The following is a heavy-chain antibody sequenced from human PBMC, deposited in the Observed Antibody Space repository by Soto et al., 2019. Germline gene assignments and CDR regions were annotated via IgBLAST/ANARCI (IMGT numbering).Heavy chain of an antibody. CDR2: ISKDGTGK. V-gene: IGHV3-7*01. D-gene: IGHD5-18*01. CDR3: AKYTRSLDY. Sequence: GGSLRLSCGASGLTFSNYWMSWVRQAPGEGLDWVATISKDGTGKYYVDSVKGRFSISRDNAKNSLYLQMNSLSAEDTAVYYCAKYTRSLDYLGQGTLVTVSS. CDR1: GLTFSNYW. J-gene: IGHJ4*02.